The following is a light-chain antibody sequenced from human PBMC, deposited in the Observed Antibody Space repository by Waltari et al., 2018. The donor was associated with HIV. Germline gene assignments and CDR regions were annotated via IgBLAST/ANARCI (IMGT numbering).Light chain of an antibody. CDR2: EVN. CDR3: NSYAGSNNWV. V-gene: IGLV2-8*01. J-gene: IGLJ3*02. Sequence: QSALTQPPSASGSPGQSVTIPCTGTSSHFGVSKYVSWYQQHPGKAPKLMIYEVNKRPSGVPDSFSGSKSANTASLTVSGLQADDGADYYCNSYAGSNNWVFGGGTKLTVL. CDR1: SSHFGVSKY.